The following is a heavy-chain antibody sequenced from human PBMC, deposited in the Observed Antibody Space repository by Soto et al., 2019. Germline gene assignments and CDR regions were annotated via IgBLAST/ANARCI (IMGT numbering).Heavy chain of an antibody. V-gene: IGHV1-3*01. J-gene: IGHJ4*02. CDR3: ARTLIAVAGIFDY. D-gene: IGHD6-19*01. CDR1: GYTFTSYA. Sequence: ASVKVSCKASGYTFTSYAMHWVRQAPGQRLEWMGWINAGNGNTKYSQKFQGRVTITRDTSASTAYMGLSSLRSEDTAVYYCARTLIAVAGIFDYWGRGTLVTVSS. CDR2: INAGNGNT.